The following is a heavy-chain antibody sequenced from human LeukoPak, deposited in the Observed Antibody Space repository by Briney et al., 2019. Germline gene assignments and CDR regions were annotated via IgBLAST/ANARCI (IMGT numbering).Heavy chain of an antibody. CDR3: AKMYYYDSSGYYGLAYYFDY. Sequence: SETLSLTCTVSGGSISSYYWSWIRQPAGKGLEWIGRIYTSGSTNYNPSLKSRVTMSVDTSKNQFSLKLSSVTAADTAVYYCAKMYYYDSSGYYGLAYYFDYWGQGTLVTVSS. J-gene: IGHJ4*02. D-gene: IGHD3-22*01. CDR2: IYTSGST. V-gene: IGHV4-4*07. CDR1: GGSISSYY.